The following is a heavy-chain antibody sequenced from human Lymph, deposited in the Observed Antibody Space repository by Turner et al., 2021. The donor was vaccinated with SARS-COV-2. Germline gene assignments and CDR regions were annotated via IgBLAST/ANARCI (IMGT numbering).Heavy chain of an antibody. CDR3: ARDLGTYGMDV. CDR1: GNIVSMNY. V-gene: IGHV3-53*02. D-gene: IGHD6-13*01. J-gene: IGHJ6*02. CDR2: IYSGGTT. Sequence: EVQLVETGGGLIQPGGSLRISCAASGNIVSMNYMNWVRQAPGKGLEWVSVIYSGGTTYFADSVKGRFTISRDNSKNTLYLQMNSLRVEDTAVYYCARDLGTYGMDVWGQGTTVTVSS.